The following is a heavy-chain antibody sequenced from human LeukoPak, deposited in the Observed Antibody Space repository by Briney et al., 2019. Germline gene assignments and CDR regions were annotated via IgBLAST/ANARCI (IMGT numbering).Heavy chain of an antibody. CDR1: GYTFTSYY. CDR3: ARLNRQEVVGMDV. CDR2: INPSGGST. D-gene: IGHD2-2*01. V-gene: IGHV1-46*01. J-gene: IGHJ6*02. Sequence: ASVNVSCKASGYTFTSYYMHWVRQAPGQGLEWMGIINPSGGSTSYAQKFQGRVTMTRDTSTSTVYMELSSLRSEDTAVYYCARLNRQEVVGMDVWGQGTTVTVSS.